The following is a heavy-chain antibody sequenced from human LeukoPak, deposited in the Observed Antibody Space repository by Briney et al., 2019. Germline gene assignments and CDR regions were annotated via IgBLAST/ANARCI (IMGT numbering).Heavy chain of an antibody. CDR2: MNSDGSTT. J-gene: IGHJ4*02. D-gene: IGHD4-11*01. CDR1: EFTFSSYW. Sequence: PGGSLRLSCVASEFTFSSYWMHWVRQAPGEGLVWVSVMNSDGSTTLYADSVKGRFTISRDNAKNTLYLQMNSLRAEDTAVYYCAGLRGKITTIDYWGQGTLVTVSS. V-gene: IGHV3-74*03. CDR3: AGLRGKITTIDY.